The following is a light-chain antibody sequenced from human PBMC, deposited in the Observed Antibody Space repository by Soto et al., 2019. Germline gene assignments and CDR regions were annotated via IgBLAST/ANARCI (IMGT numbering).Light chain of an antibody. Sequence: EIVMTQSPATLSVSQGERASLSCRASQSVSSNLAWYQQKPSQAHRPLIHGAAAWATGIPTRVSGSGSGTDFTLTITRREPEDFAVYYCQRFGTSPPWTFGQGTKVDI. CDR1: QSVSSN. CDR3: QRFGTSPPWT. V-gene: IGKV3-15*01. CDR2: GAA. J-gene: IGKJ1*01.